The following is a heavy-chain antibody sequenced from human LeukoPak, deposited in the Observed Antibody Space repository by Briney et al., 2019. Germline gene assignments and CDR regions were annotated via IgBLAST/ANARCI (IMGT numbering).Heavy chain of an antibody. J-gene: IGHJ6*03. CDR1: GGSFSGYY. V-gene: IGHV4-34*01. Sequence: SETLSLTCAVYGGSFSGYYWSWIRQPPGKGLEWIGEINHSGSTNYNPSLKSRVTISVDTSKNQFSLKLSSVTAADTAVYYCARGEVLRFLEWLNPNYYYMDVWGKGTTVTVSS. CDR3: ARGEVLRFLEWLNPNYYYMDV. CDR2: INHSGST. D-gene: IGHD3-3*01.